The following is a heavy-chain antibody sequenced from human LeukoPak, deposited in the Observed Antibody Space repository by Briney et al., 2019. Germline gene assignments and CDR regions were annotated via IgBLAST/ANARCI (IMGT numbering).Heavy chain of an antibody. Sequence: GGSLRLSCAASGFTFSSYAMHWVRQAPGKGLEGVAVISYDGSNKYYADSVKGRFTISRDNSKNTLYLQMNSLRAEDTAVYYCARLGHWRYYFDYWGQGTLVTVSS. CDR3: ARLGHWRYYFDY. J-gene: IGHJ4*02. D-gene: IGHD2-8*02. V-gene: IGHV3-30*04. CDR1: GFTFSSYA. CDR2: ISYDGSNK.